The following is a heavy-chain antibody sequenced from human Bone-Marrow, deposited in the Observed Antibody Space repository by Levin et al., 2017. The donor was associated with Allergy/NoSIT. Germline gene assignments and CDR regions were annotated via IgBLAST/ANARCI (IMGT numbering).Heavy chain of an antibody. J-gene: IGHJ4*02. D-gene: IGHD4/OR15-4a*01. CDR2: IYWDHDT. CDR3: AHIQHDSGGGAEYYFDS. CDR1: GFSLSTNGGG. Sequence: GSGPTLVKPTQTLTLTCTVSGFSLSTNGGGVAWIRQPPGKAMEWLALIYWDHDTRYSPSMKTRGTVTMDTSKDQVVRAMAHMDPVDTATYYCAHIQHDSGGGAEYYFDSWGLGTLVTVSS. V-gene: IGHV2-5*02.